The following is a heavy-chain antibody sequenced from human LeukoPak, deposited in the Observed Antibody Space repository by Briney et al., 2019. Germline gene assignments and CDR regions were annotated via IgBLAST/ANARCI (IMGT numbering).Heavy chain of an antibody. CDR1: GGSFRGYY. J-gene: IGHJ4*02. D-gene: IGHD3-10*01. V-gene: IGHV4-34*01. CDR3: ARRPVLDY. CDR2: INHSGST. Sequence: SETLSLTCAVYGGSFRGYYWSWIRQPPGKGLEWIGEINHSGSTNYNPSLKSRVTISVDTSKNQFSLKLSSVTAAETAVYYCARRPVLDYWGRGTLVSVSS.